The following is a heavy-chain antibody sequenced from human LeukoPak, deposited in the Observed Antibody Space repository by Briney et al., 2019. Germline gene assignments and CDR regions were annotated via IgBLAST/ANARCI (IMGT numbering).Heavy chain of an antibody. CDR3: ASWPVGWYGEDS. CDR2: IYGSGST. CDR1: GLSVSSNF. V-gene: IGHV3-53*01. Sequence: GGSLRLSCAATGLSVSSNFMSWVRQAPGKGLEWVSVIYGSGSTYYADSVKGRFTISRDTPKNTLYLQMNSLRVEDTAVYYCASWPVGWYGEDSWGQGTLVTVSS. J-gene: IGHJ4*02. D-gene: IGHD6-19*01.